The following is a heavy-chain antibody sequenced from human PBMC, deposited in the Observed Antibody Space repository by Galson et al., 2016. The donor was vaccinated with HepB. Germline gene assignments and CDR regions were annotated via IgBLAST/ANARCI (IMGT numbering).Heavy chain of an antibody. CDR1: GFAFSSYA. J-gene: IGHJ6*02. CDR3: ANLRGGYSGPRYYDYYYGMDV. D-gene: IGHD5-12*01. Sequence: SLRLSCAASGFAFSSYAMSWVRQAPGKGLEWVSAISDSGRTTYYTDSVKGRFTISRDNSRNTLHLQMNSLTAEDTAIYYCANLRGGYSGPRYYDYYYGMDVWGQGTTVAVSS. CDR2: ISDSGRTT. V-gene: IGHV3-23*01.